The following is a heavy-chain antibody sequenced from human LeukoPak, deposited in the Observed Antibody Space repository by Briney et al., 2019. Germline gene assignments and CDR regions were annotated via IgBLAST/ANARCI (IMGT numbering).Heavy chain of an antibody. CDR3: ARQGTVRGGDCYSHAFDI. Sequence: PSETLSLTCAVYGGSFSGYYWSWIRQPPGKGLEWIGEINHSGSANYNPSLKSRVTISVDTSKNQFSLKLSSVTAADTAVYYCARQGTVRGGDCYSHAFDIWGQGTMVTVSS. D-gene: IGHD2-21*02. J-gene: IGHJ3*02. V-gene: IGHV4-34*01. CDR2: INHSGSA. CDR1: GGSFSGYY.